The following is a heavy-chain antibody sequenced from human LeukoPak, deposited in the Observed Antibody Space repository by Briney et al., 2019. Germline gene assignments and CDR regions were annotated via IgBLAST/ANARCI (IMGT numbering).Heavy chain of an antibody. J-gene: IGHJ5*02. CDR1: GGSISSSDYY. Sequence: SETLSLTCTVSGGSISSSDYYWGWIRQPPGKGLEWTGSIYHSGGTYYNLSLKSRLTISVGTSKNQFSLKLSSVTAADTAVYYCAKPFLYTGSWDAWGQGTLVTVSS. CDR3: AKPFLYTGSWDA. CDR2: IYHSGGT. V-gene: IGHV4-39*01. D-gene: IGHD6-13*01.